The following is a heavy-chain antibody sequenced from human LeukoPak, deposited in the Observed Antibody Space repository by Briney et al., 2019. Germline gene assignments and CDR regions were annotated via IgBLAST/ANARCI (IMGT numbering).Heavy chain of an antibody. CDR3: AKVAKYYYGSETYYFFEH. V-gene: IGHV3-30*18. Sequence: GGSLRLSCAASGFTFSSYGMHWVRQAPGKGLEWVAVISYDGSNKYYADSVKGRFTISRDNPKNSLYLQMNSLRVEDTAVYYCAKVAKYYYGSETYYFFEHWGQGTPVTASS. J-gene: IGHJ4*02. CDR2: ISYDGSNK. CDR1: GFTFSSYG. D-gene: IGHD3-10*01.